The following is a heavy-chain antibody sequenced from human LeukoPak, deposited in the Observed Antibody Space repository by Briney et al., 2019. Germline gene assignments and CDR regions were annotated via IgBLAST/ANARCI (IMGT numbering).Heavy chain of an antibody. CDR1: GGSISSYY. CDR2: IYYSGST. D-gene: IGHD3-10*01. V-gene: IGHV4-59*08. Sequence: SETLSLTCTVSGGSISSYYWSWIRQPPGKGLEWIGYIYYSGSTNYNPSLKSRVTISVDTSKNQFSLKLSSVTAADTAVYYCARLLRYYGSGSHSPAWYFDLWGRGTLVTVSS. J-gene: IGHJ2*01. CDR3: ARLLRYYGSGSHSPAWYFDL.